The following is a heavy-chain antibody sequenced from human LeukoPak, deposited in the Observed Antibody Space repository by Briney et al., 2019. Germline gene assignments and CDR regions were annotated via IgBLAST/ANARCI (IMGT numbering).Heavy chain of an antibody. CDR1: GGSISSSSYY. V-gene: IGHV4-39*01. Sequence: SETLSLTCTVSGGSISSSSYYWGWIRQPPGKGLEWIGSIYYSGSTYYNPSLKSRVTISVDTSKNQSSLKLSSVTAADTAVYYCASANYDILTGYYYFDYWGQGTLVTVSS. D-gene: IGHD3-9*01. CDR2: IYYSGST. CDR3: ASANYDILTGYYYFDY. J-gene: IGHJ4*02.